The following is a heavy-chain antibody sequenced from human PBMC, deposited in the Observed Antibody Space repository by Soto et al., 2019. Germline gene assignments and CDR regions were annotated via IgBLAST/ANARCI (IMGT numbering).Heavy chain of an antibody. CDR3: AHRSLDGGYEYYGMDV. V-gene: IGHV2-5*02. Sequence: QITLKESGPTLVKPTQTLTLTCTFSGFSLSTSGVGVGWIRQPPGKALEWLALIYWDDDKRYSPSLTSRLTITKYTSKNQVVLTMTNMVPVDTATYYCAHRSLDGGYEYYGMDVWGQGTTVTVSS. J-gene: IGHJ6*02. D-gene: IGHD3-3*01. CDR1: GFSLSTSGVG. CDR2: IYWDDDK.